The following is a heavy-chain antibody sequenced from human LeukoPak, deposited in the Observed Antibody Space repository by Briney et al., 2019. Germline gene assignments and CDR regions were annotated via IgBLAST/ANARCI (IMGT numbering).Heavy chain of an antibody. J-gene: IGHJ4*02. V-gene: IGHV1-18*01. CDR2: IGAYNGNT. CDR3: ARDLGIAVAGQFDY. Sequence: ASVKVSCKASGYTFSSYGIIWVRQAPGQGLEWMGWIGAYNGNTNYAQNLQGRVTMTTDTSTSTAYMELRSLRSDDTAVYYCARDLGIAVAGQFDYWGQGTLVTVSS. CDR1: GYTFSSYG. D-gene: IGHD6-19*01.